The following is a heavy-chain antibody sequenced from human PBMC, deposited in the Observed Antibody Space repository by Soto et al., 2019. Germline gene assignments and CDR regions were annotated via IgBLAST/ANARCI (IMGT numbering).Heavy chain of an antibody. Sequence: SETLSLTCSVSGGSISSSNYYWGWVRQPPGKGLEWIGSIYYTGSTYFNPSLKSRVTISADTSKNQFSLNLNSVTAADTAVYYCAKDRRTTLHRYYFDYWGQGTLVTVSS. V-gene: IGHV4-39*02. CDR2: IYYTGST. CDR3: AKDRRTTLHRYYFDY. D-gene: IGHD1-1*01. J-gene: IGHJ4*02. CDR1: GGSISSSNYY.